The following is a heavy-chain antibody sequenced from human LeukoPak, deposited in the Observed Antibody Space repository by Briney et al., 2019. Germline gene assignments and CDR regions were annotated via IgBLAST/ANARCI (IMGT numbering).Heavy chain of an antibody. J-gene: IGHJ5*02. CDR2: IYYSGST. D-gene: IGHD3-22*01. CDR1: GGSISSHY. Sequence: SETLSLTCTVSGGSISSHYWSWIRQPPGKGLEWIGYIYYSGSTNYNPSLKSRVTISVDTSKNQFSLKLSSVTAADTAVYYCARGRVYYDSSSWGQGTLVTVSS. CDR3: ARGRVYYDSSS. V-gene: IGHV4-59*11.